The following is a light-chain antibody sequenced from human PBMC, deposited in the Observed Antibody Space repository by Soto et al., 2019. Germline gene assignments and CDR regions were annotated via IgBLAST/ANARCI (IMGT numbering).Light chain of an antibody. CDR1: SSDIGGYDH. Sequence: QSALTQPASVSGSPGQSITIPCTGTSSDIGGYDHVSWYQQHPGKAPKLMVYDVSNRPSGVSDRFFGSKSANTASLTISGLQAEDEADYYCNSYTTSSSLYVFGTGTKLTVL. CDR3: NSYTTSSSLYV. CDR2: DVS. V-gene: IGLV2-14*01. J-gene: IGLJ1*01.